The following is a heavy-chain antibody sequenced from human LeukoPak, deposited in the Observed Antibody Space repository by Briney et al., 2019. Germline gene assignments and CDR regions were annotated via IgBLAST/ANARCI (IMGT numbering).Heavy chain of an antibody. J-gene: IGHJ4*02. D-gene: IGHD1-1*01. Sequence: GGSLRLSCAASGFTLTSYWISWVRQAPGKGLEWVANIKQGGSERYYVDSVKGRFTISRDSAKNSVYLQINSLRAEDTAVYYCARDAWKDRYFDYWGQGTLVTVSS. CDR2: IKQGGSER. V-gene: IGHV3-7*01. CDR1: GFTLTSYW. CDR3: ARDAWKDRYFDY.